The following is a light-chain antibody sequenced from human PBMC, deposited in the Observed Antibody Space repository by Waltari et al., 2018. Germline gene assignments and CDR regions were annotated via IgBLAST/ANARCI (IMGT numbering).Light chain of an antibody. CDR3: QLLNSSQWT. V-gene: IGKV1-9*01. CDR2: SAS. Sequence: IQLTQSPSSLSASVGDRVTITCRASQGISDFLSWYQQKPGKAPKLLIYSASTLQSGVPSRFSGSGSGTDFTITITSLQPEDFATYYCQLLNSSQWTFGQGTKVEIK. J-gene: IGKJ1*01. CDR1: QGISDF.